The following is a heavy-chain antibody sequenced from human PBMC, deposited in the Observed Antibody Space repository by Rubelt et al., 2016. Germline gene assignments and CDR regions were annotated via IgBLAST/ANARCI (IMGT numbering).Heavy chain of an antibody. CDR2: IWYDGSDE. CDR3: TFFDY. CDR1: GFTFSNYG. Sequence: VQLVESGGGLVKPGGSLRLSCAASGFTFSNYGMHWVRQVPGKGLEWVAVIWYDGSDEYYADSVKGRFTISRDNSKNMLYLQMNNLRVEDTALYYCTFFDYWGQGTLVTVSS. V-gene: IGHV3-33*08. J-gene: IGHJ4*02.